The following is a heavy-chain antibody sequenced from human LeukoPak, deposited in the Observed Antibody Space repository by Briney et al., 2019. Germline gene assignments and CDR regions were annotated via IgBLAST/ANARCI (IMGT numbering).Heavy chain of an antibody. D-gene: IGHD4-23*01. CDR2: VRYDGGDK. V-gene: IGHV3-33*01. Sequence: GRSLRLSCIASRFPLSHHGMHWVRQPPGKGLEWVAFVRYDGGDKYYADSVKGRFTVSRDNSNNALDLQMNTLTVEDTAVYYCARALSSAGGSYYFDSWGQGTLVTVSS. CDR1: RFPLSHHG. J-gene: IGHJ4*02. CDR3: ARALSSAGGSYYFDS.